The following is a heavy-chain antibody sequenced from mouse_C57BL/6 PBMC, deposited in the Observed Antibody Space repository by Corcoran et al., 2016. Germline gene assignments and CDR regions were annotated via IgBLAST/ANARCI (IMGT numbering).Heavy chain of an antibody. CDR2: IYPGDGDT. CDR1: GYAFSSYW. CDR3: AITTVAPAWFAY. Sequence: QVQLQQSGAELVKPGASVKISCKASGYAFSSYWMNWVKQRPGKGLEWIGQIYPGDGDTNYNGKFKGKATLTADKSSSTAYMQLSSLTSEDSAVYFCAITTVAPAWFAYWGQGTLVTVSA. J-gene: IGHJ3*01. V-gene: IGHV1-80*01. D-gene: IGHD1-1*01.